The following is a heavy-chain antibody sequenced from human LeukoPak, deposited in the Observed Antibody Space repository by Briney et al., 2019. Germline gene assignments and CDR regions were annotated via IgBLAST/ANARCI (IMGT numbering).Heavy chain of an antibody. CDR3: ARDQKQWLEIDY. D-gene: IGHD6-19*01. Sequence: ASVKVSCKGSGYTFSDYYMHWVRQAPGQGLEWMGWINPNSGGTNFAQKFQGRVTMTRDTSISPAYMEMSRLTSDDTAVYYCARDQKQWLEIDYWGQGTLVTVSS. J-gene: IGHJ4*02. CDR1: GYTFSDYY. CDR2: INPNSGGT. V-gene: IGHV1-2*02.